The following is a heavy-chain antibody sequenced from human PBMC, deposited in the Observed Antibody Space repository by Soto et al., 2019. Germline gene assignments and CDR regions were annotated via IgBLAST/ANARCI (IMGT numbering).Heavy chain of an antibody. D-gene: IGHD2-21*02. V-gene: IGHV4-59*01. CDR2: LYNTGST. CDR1: GVSISRYY. J-gene: IGHJ6*02. Sequence: PSETLPLTCTVSGVSISRYYWIWIRQPPGKGLEWIGYLYNTGSTIYNPSLESRVTISVDTSKNQFSLKLNSVTAADTAVYYCARDLWGYCGTDCYPLDVWGPGTTVTVSS. CDR3: ARDLWGYCGTDCYPLDV.